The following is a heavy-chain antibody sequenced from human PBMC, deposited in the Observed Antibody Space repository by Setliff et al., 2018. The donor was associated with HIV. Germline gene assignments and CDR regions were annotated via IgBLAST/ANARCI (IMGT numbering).Heavy chain of an antibody. CDR3: PRASTGYSSIWYRNGLTYYNYMDV. J-gene: IGHJ6*03. D-gene: IGHD6-13*01. V-gene: IGHV4-34*01. Sequence: KPSETLSLTCAVYGGSFSGYYWTWIRQPPGKGLEWIGEINHSGSTNYNPSLKSRVSMSVDTSKNQFSLRLSSVTAADTAVFYCPRASTGYSSIWYRNGLTYYNYMDVWGRGTKVTVSS. CDR2: INHSGST. CDR1: GGSFSGYY.